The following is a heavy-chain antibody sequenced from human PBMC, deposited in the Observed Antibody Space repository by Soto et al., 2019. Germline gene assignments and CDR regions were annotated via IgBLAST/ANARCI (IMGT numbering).Heavy chain of an antibody. Sequence: ASVKVSCKASDYTFTSHGISWVRQAPGQGLEWMGWISLYNGNTNYAQKFQGRVTMTTDTSTSTAYMRLRSLRSDEAAMYCCAIYRRDLFRFDYWGQGILVTVSS. CDR3: AIYRRDLFRFDY. CDR2: ISLYNGNT. D-gene: IGHD2-21*01. V-gene: IGHV1-18*04. J-gene: IGHJ4*02. CDR1: DYTFTSHG.